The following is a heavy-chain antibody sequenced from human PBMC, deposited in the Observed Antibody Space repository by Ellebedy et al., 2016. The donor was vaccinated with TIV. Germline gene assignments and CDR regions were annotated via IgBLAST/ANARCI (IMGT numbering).Heavy chain of an antibody. CDR2: IHEDGSEE. Sequence: GESLKISCAASGFILNNFWMSWVRQAPGKGLEWVAAIHEDGSEEYYVDSVKGRFTISRDNAKNTLFLQMNSLGAEDTAAYYCASFGSADSSGWVDAFDIWGLGTMVSISS. J-gene: IGHJ3*02. D-gene: IGHD6-19*01. V-gene: IGHV3-7*03. CDR3: ASFGSADSSGWVDAFDI. CDR1: GFILNNFW.